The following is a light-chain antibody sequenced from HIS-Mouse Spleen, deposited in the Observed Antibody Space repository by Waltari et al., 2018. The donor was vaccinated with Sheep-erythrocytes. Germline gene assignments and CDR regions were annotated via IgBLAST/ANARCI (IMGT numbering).Light chain of an antibody. J-gene: IGLJ2*01. CDR2: EGS. CDR1: SSDGGSYNL. V-gene: IGLV2-23*03. CDR3: CSYAGSSTFHVV. Sequence: QSALTQPASVSGSPGQSITISCTGTSSDGGSYNLVSWYQQPPGKAPKLMSYEGSKRPSGVSNRFSGSKSGNTASLTISGLQAEDEADYYCCSYAGSSTFHVVFGGGTKLTVL.